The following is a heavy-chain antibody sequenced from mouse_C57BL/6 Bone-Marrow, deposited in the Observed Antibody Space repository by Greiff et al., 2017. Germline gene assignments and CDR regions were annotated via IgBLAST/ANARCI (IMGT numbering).Heavy chain of an antibody. CDR3: ARGGTTVVATGNYYFDY. CDR2: INPYNGDT. J-gene: IGHJ2*01. D-gene: IGHD1-1*01. V-gene: IGHV1-20*01. Sequence: VHVKQSGPELVKPGDSVKISCKASGYSFTGYFMNWVMQSHGKSLEWIGRINPYNGDTFYNQKFKGKATLTVDKSSSTAHMELRSLTSEDSAVYYCARGGTTVVATGNYYFDYWGQGTTLTVSS. CDR1: GYSFTGYF.